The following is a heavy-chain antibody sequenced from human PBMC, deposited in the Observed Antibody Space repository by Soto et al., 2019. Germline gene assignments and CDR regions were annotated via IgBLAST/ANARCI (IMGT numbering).Heavy chain of an antibody. CDR1: GFTFSSYG. D-gene: IGHD2-2*01. CDR3: AKAYCSSTSCPVDY. Sequence: GGSLRLSCAASGFTFSSYGMHWVRQAPGKGLEWVAVISYDGSNKYYADSVKGRFTISRDNSKNTLYLQMNSLRAEDTAVYYSAKAYCSSTSCPVDYWGQGTLVTVSS. CDR2: ISYDGSNK. J-gene: IGHJ4*02. V-gene: IGHV3-30*18.